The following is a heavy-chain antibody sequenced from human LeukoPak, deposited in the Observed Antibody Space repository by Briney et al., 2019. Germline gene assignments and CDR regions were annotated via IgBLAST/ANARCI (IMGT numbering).Heavy chain of an antibody. CDR2: IYYSGST. D-gene: IGHD4-17*01. CDR3: ASSHYGDKSLDY. Sequence: SETLSLTCTVSGGSISSYYWSWIRQPPGKGLEWIGYIYYSGSTNYNPPLKSRVTISVDTSKNQFSLKLSSVTAADTAVYYCASSHYGDKSLDYWGQGTLVTVSS. CDR1: GGSISSYY. V-gene: IGHV4-59*01. J-gene: IGHJ4*02.